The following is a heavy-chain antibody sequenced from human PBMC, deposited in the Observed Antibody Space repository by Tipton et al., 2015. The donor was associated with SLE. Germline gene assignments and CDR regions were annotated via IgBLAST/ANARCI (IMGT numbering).Heavy chain of an antibody. J-gene: IGHJ3*02. CDR1: GGSISSNNFF. CDR3: ARDTAHYGSGDGAFDI. D-gene: IGHD3-10*01. CDR2: IYYSGSA. Sequence: TLSLTCTVSGGSISSNNFFWSWLRQHPGKGLEWIGYIYYSGSAFYNPSLKSRVTMSVDTSKNQFFMRLSSATAADTAVYYCARDTAHYGSGDGAFDIWGQGTMVTVSS. V-gene: IGHV4-31*03.